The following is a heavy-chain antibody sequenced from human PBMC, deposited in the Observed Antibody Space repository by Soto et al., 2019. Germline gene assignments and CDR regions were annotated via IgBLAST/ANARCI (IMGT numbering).Heavy chain of an antibody. Sequence: GGSLRLSCAASGFTFSSYSIHWVRQAPGRGLEWVSAITRNSDIYYADSVKGRFTISRDNAKNSVSLQMDSLRAEDTAVYYCARVPEAYYDSSGYRAFDIWGQGTMVTV. V-gene: IGHV3-21*01. CDR3: ARVPEAYYDSSGYRAFDI. J-gene: IGHJ3*02. D-gene: IGHD3-22*01. CDR1: GFTFSSYS. CDR2: ITRNSDI.